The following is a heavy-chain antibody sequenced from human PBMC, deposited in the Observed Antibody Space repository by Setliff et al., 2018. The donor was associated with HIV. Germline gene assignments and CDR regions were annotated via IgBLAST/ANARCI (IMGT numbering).Heavy chain of an antibody. V-gene: IGHV4-61*09. CDR2: ISSSGST. CDR1: GGPIRRGSYY. D-gene: IGHD6-19*01. CDR3: VRDPGYSSGWSGTTFDY. J-gene: IGHJ4*02. Sequence: SETLSLTCTVSGGPIRRGSYYWNWIRQPVGEGLEWIGHISSSGSTNYNPSLKNRVSLSLDTSKNQFSLKLRSVFAADTAVYYCVRDPGYSSGWSGTTFDYWGLGTLVTVSS.